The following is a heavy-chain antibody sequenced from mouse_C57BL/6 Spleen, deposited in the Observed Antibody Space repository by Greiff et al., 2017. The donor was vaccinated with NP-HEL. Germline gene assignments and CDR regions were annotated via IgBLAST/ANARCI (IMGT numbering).Heavy chain of an antibody. V-gene: IGHV14-4*01. J-gene: IGHJ3*01. CDR3: TTTIYYGTGAY. D-gene: IGHD2-1*01. Sequence: EVQLQQSGAELVRPGASVKLSCTASGFNIKDDYMHWVKQRPEQGLEWIGWIDPENGDTEYASKFQGKATITADTSSNTAYLQLSSLTSEDTAVYYCTTTIYYGTGAYWGQGTLVTVSA. CDR2: IDPENGDT. CDR1: GFNIKDDY.